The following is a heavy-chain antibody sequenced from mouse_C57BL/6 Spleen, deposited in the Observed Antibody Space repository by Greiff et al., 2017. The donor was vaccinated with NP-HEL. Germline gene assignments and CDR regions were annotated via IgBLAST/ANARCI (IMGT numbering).Heavy chain of an antibody. J-gene: IGHJ2*01. Sequence: QVQLQQSGAELVKPGASVKLSCKASGYTFTSYWMHWVKQRPGQGLEWIGMIHPNSGSTNYNEKFKSKATLTVDKSSSTAYMQLSSLTSEDSAVYYCARYSNYDYFDYWGQGTTLTVSS. CDR3: ARYSNYDYFDY. CDR2: IHPNSGST. V-gene: IGHV1-64*01. D-gene: IGHD2-5*01. CDR1: GYTFTSYW.